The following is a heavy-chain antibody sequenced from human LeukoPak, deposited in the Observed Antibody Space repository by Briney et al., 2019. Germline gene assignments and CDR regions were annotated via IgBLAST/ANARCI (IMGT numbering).Heavy chain of an antibody. Sequence: SETLSLTCTVSGGSISSSSYYWGWIRQPPGKGLEWIGSIYYSGSTYYNPSLKSRVTISVDTSKNQFSLKLSSVTAADTAVYYCARPSGYYYHLFDYWGQGTLVTVSS. D-gene: IGHD3-22*01. CDR2: IYYSGST. CDR1: GGSISSSSYY. V-gene: IGHV4-39*01. CDR3: ARPSGYYYHLFDY. J-gene: IGHJ4*02.